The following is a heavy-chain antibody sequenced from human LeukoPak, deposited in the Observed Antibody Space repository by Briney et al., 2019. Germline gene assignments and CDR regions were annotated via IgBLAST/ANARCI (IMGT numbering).Heavy chain of an antibody. V-gene: IGHV3-7*03. Sequence: GGSLRLSCAASGFMFSSYWMSWVRQAPGKGLEWVGHIKTDGSETYYVDSLKGRFSISRDNTNNALYLQMNSLRVEDTAVYYCAKNNGWFHLAQWGQGTLVTVSS. CDR2: IKTDGSET. CDR1: GFMFSSYW. CDR3: AKNNGWFHLAQ. D-gene: IGHD6-19*01. J-gene: IGHJ4*02.